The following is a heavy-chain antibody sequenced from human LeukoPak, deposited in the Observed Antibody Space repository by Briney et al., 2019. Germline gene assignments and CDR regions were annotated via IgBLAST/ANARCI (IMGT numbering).Heavy chain of an antibody. Sequence: ASVKVSCKVSVYSLTELSMHWVRQAPGKGLEWMGGFDPDDGETPLFAQKFQGRVSMTGDTSTDTAYMELSSLSSEDTAVYHCVTGTIYCSSCSDDYWGQGTLVTVSS. V-gene: IGHV1-24*01. J-gene: IGHJ4*02. D-gene: IGHD2-2*01. CDR3: VTGTIYCSSCSDDY. CDR2: FDPDDGET. CDR1: VYSLTELS.